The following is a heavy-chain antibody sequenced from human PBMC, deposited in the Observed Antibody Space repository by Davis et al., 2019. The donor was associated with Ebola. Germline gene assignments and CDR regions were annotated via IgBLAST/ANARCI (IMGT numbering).Heavy chain of an antibody. CDR3: ARVYCSGGTCYSAYYYGMDV. CDR2: IYYSGST. D-gene: IGHD2-15*01. Sequence: MPSETLSLTCAVSGGSISSSNWWSWVRQLPGKGLQWIGSIYYSGSTYYNPSLKSRVTISVDTSKNQFSLKLTSVTAADTAVYYCARVYCSGGTCYSAYYYGMDVWGQGTTVTVSS. CDR1: GGSISSSNW. V-gene: IGHV4-39*01. J-gene: IGHJ6*02.